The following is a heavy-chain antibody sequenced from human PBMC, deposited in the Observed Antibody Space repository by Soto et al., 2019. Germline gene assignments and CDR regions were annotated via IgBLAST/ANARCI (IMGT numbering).Heavy chain of an antibody. Sequence: QVQLVQSGAEVKNPGASVKVSCKASGYTFTRYGIGWARQAPGQGLEWMGWINTYNGNTNYAQNVQGRGTLTKDTSTRTAYTELRSLRSNDTAIYYCAMVDVYVTPSPQDVWRQGTTVSVSS. CDR2: INTYNGNT. CDR1: GYTFTRYG. J-gene: IGHJ6*02. V-gene: IGHV1-18*01. CDR3: AMVDVYVTPSPQDV. D-gene: IGHD3-16*01.